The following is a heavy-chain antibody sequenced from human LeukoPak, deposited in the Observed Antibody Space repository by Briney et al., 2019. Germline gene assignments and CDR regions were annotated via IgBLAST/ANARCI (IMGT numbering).Heavy chain of an antibody. CDR2: VNPNSGNT. J-gene: IGHJ6*03. V-gene: IGHV1-8*01. CDR1: GYTFTSYD. CDR3: ARGRRKTPTYYYYYMDV. Sequence: ASVKVSCKASGYTFTSYDINWVRQATGQGLEWMGWVNPNSGNTGYAQKFQGRVTMTRNTSISTAYMELSSLRSEDTAVYYCARGRRKTPTYYYYYMDVWGKGTTVTVSS. D-gene: IGHD6-25*01.